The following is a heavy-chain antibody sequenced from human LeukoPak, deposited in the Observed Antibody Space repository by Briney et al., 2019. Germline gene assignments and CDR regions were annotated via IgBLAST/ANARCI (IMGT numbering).Heavy chain of an antibody. D-gene: IGHD2-21*02. CDR2: IKSKTAGETT. J-gene: IGHJ4*02. CDR1: GFTFSNAW. V-gene: IGHV3-15*01. CDR3: TTDLDRPPRGVVTPGPPDY. Sequence: PGGSLRLSCAASGFTFSNAWMNWVRQAPGKGLEWVGRIKSKTAGETTDYAAPVKGRFTFSSDDSKNTLYLQMNSLKTEDTAVYYCTTDLDRPPRGVVTPGPPDYWGQGTLVTVSS.